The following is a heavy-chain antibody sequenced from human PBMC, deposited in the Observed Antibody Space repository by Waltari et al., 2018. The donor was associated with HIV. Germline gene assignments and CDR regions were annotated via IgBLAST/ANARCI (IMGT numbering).Heavy chain of an antibody. D-gene: IGHD3-3*01. Sequence: QVQLVQSGAEVKKPGASVKVSCKASGYTFTSSDINWVRQATGQGLEWMGWMNPNSGNTGYAQKFQGRVTMTRNTSISTAYMELSSLRSEDTAVYYCARGGGFLEWLRGSAFDYWGQGTLVTVSS. CDR1: GYTFTSSD. CDR3: ARGGGFLEWLRGSAFDY. J-gene: IGHJ4*02. CDR2: MNPNSGNT. V-gene: IGHV1-8*01.